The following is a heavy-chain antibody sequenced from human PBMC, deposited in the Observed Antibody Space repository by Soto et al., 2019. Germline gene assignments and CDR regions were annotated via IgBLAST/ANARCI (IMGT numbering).Heavy chain of an antibody. CDR1: GFTFSSYS. D-gene: IGHD3-16*02. CDR3: ARAAEYDSIWGSYRADWFDP. CDR2: ISGSSYI. V-gene: IGHV3-21*01. Sequence: EVQLVESGGGLVKPGGSLRLSCAASGFTFSSYSINWVRQAPGKGLEWVSSISGSSYIYYADSVKGRFTISRDNAKNSLYLQMNNLRAEDTAVYYCARAAEYDSIWGSYRADWFDPWGQGTLVTVSS. J-gene: IGHJ5*02.